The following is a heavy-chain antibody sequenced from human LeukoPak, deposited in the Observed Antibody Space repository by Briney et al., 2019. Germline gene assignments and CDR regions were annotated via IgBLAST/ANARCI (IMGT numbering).Heavy chain of an antibody. CDR2: IYSGGST. J-gene: IGHJ4*02. V-gene: IGHV3-53*01. CDR3: ARLGGSYYFAY. Sequence: PGGSLRLSCAASGFTVSSDYMSWVRQAPGKGLEWVSFIYSGGSTYYADSVRGRFTISRDNSKNTQYLQMNSLRAEDTAVYYCARLGGSYYFAYWGQGTLVTVSS. D-gene: IGHD1-26*01. CDR1: GFTVSSDY.